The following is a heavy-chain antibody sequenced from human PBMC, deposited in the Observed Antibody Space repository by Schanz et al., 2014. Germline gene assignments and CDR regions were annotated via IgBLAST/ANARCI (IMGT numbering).Heavy chain of an antibody. D-gene: IGHD3-10*01. CDR3: ASTHWVGSGTTIVDY. J-gene: IGHJ4*02. V-gene: IGHV4-59*01. CDR1: AAFISRYY. CDR2: VNYIGST. Sequence: QVQLQESGPGLVKPSETLSLTCTVSAAFISRYYWSWVRQAPGKGLEWIGYVNYIGSTKYNPSLESRVTISADASKKQFSLKMTSVTTADTAVYYCASTHWVGSGTTIVDYWGQGTLVTVSS.